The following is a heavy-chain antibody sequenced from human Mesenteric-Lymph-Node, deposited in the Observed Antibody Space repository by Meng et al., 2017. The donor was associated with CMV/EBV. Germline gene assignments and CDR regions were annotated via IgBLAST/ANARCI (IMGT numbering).Heavy chain of an antibody. Sequence: CKASGYTFTSDGISWVRQAPGQGLEWMGWSSAYNSNTNYAQKLQGRVTMTTDTSTSTAYMELRSLRSDDTAVYYCARVSAAAGFFDYWGQGTLVTVSS. CDR3: ARVSAAAGFFDY. D-gene: IGHD6-13*01. V-gene: IGHV1-18*01. CDR1: GYTFTSDG. J-gene: IGHJ4*02. CDR2: SSAYNSNT.